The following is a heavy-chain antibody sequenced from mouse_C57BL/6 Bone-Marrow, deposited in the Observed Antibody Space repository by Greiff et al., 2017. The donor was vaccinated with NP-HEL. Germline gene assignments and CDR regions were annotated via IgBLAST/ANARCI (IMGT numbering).Heavy chain of an antibody. CDR2: ISSGGDYI. CDR3: TRDRGLLLRYYWYFDV. Sequence: EVQVVESGEGLVKPGGSLKLSCAASGFTFSSYAMSWVRQTPEKRLEWVAYISSGGDYIYYADTVKGRFTISRDNARNTLYLQMSSLKSEDTAMYYCTRDRGLLLRYYWYFDVWGTGTTVTVSS. D-gene: IGHD1-1*01. J-gene: IGHJ1*03. CDR1: GFTFSSYA. V-gene: IGHV5-9-1*02.